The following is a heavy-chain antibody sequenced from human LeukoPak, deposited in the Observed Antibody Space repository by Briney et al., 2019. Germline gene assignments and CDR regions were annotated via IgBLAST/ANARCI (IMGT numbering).Heavy chain of an antibody. V-gene: IGHV3-53*01. CDR1: FSVSSNF. CDR3: VRPLVVGATNYDF. Sequence: GGSLRLSCTATFSVSSNFMMWVRQAPGKGLEWVTVLYSSDNTFYADSVKGRFTVSRDPSKNTVYLQMNALRAEDTAVYYCVRPLVVGATNYDFWGQGTLVTVSS. CDR2: LYSSDNT. J-gene: IGHJ4*02. D-gene: IGHD1-26*01.